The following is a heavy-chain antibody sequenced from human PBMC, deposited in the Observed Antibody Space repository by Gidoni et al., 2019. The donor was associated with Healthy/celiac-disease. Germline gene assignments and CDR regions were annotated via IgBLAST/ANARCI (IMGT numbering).Heavy chain of an antibody. V-gene: IGHV3-7*03. CDR3: ARDPEWGACDI. CDR2: INQDGSRT. D-gene: IGHD3-3*01. J-gene: IGHJ3*02. Sequence: QLVESVDGLVQPGEPLRPSCAASGFSFSSHWMMWVRQSPGKGLEWVANINQDGSRTSYVDSVKGRFTISRDNAQMSLYLQMSSLRGEDTGVYYCARDPEWGACDIWGQGTMVTVSS. CDR1: GFSFSSHW.